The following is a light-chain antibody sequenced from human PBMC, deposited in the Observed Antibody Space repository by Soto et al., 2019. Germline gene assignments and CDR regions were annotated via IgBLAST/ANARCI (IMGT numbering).Light chain of an antibody. Sequence: QSALTQPASVSGSPGQSITISCTGTSSDFGGYNYVSWYQQHPGKAPKLMIYEVSNRPSGDSNRFSGSTSGNTASLTISRLQAEDEADYYCSSNTSSSTYVFGTGTKIIVL. CDR1: SSDFGGYNY. J-gene: IGLJ1*01. CDR2: EVS. V-gene: IGLV2-14*01. CDR3: SSNTSSSTYV.